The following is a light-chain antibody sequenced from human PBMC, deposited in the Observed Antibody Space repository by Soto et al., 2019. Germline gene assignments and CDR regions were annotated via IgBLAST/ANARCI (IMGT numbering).Light chain of an antibody. CDR3: SSYTSSSTNYV. CDR2: DVS. V-gene: IGLV2-14*01. J-gene: IGLJ1*01. CDR1: SSDVGGYNS. Sequence: QSALTQPASVSGSTGQSITISCTGTSSDVGGYNSGSWYQQHPGKAPKLMIYDVSNRHSGGSNRFSGSNSGNTASLTISGLQAEDEADYYCSSYTSSSTNYVFGTGTKLTVL.